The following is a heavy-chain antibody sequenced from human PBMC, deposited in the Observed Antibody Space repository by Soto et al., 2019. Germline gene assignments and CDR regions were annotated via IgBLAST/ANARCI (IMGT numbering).Heavy chain of an antibody. D-gene: IGHD4-17*01. V-gene: IGHV2-5*02. CDR3: AHLTTGGFYFDY. CDR1: GFSLRYSGVG. Sequence: QITLKESGPTLVKPTQTLTLTCTFSGFSLRYSGVGVGWIRQPPGKALEWLALIYWDDDKRYSPSLKSRLTITTDTSKNQVVLTMTTMDPVDTATYYCAHLTTGGFYFDYWGQGTLVTVSS. CDR2: IYWDDDK. J-gene: IGHJ4*02.